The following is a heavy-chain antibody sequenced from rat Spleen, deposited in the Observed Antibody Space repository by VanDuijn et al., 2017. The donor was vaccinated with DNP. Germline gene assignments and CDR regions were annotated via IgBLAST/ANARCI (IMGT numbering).Heavy chain of an antibody. CDR2: FSYDGSSS. V-gene: IGHV5-7*01. D-gene: IGHD1-12*02. J-gene: IGHJ4*01. Sequence: EVQLVESGGGLVQPGRSLKLSCAASGFTFSDYYMAWVRQAPTKGLECVAYFSYDGSSSPYLYSVKGRFTISSDNTKSTLYLQMDSLRSEDTATYYCARDGRAMDAWGQGTSVTVSS. CDR1: GFTFSDYY. CDR3: ARDGRAMDA.